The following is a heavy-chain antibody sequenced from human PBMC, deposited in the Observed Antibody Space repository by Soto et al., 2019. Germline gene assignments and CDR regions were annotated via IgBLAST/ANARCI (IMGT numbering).Heavy chain of an antibody. Sequence: ASVKVSCKASGYTFTNYYIHWVRQAPGQGLEWMGIIDPSGGSPTNAQKFQGRVSMTRDTSASTVYMQLSSLRSEDTAVYYCARDPGYSYGYNWGQGTLVTVSS. CDR2: IDPSGGSP. D-gene: IGHD5-18*01. V-gene: IGHV1-46*01. CDR3: ARDPGYSYGYN. CDR1: GYTFTNYY. J-gene: IGHJ4*02.